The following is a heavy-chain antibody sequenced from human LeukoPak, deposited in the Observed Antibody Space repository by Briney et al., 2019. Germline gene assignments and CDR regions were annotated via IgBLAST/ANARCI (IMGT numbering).Heavy chain of an antibody. V-gene: IGHV1-69*11. CDR1: GGTFSSYA. CDR3: ASAPGGAAFDY. CDR2: IIPILGTA. J-gene: IGHJ4*02. Sequence: ASVKVSCKASGGTFSSYAISWVRQAPGQGLEWMGRIIPILGTANYAQKFQGRVTITTDESTSTAYMELSSLRSEDTAVYYCASAPGGAAFDYWGQGTLVTVSS. D-gene: IGHD4/OR15-4a*01.